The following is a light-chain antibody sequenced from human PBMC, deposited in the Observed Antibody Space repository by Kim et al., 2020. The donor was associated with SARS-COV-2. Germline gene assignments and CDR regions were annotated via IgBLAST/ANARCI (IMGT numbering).Light chain of an antibody. Sequence: VFPGESATLSCRASQSVSSYLAWYQQKPGQAPRLLIYGASTRATGIPARFSGSGSGTEFTLTINSLQSEDFAVYYCQKYDNWPITFGQGTRLEIK. V-gene: IGKV3-15*01. CDR2: GAS. CDR1: QSVSSY. CDR3: QKYDNWPIT. J-gene: IGKJ5*01.